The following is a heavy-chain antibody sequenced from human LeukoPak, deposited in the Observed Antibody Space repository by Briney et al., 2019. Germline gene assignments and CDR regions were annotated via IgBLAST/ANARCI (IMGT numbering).Heavy chain of an antibody. D-gene: IGHD3-10*01. CDR3: ARIGGSVTTLRSYYFDY. V-gene: IGHV4-59*01. Sequence: SETLSLTCTVSGGSISSYYWSWIRQPPGKGLEWIGYIYYSGTTNYNPSLKSRVTISVDTSRSQFSLRLSSVTAADTAVYYCARIGGSVTTLRSYYFDYWGQGTLVTVSS. J-gene: IGHJ4*02. CDR1: GGSISSYY. CDR2: IYYSGTT.